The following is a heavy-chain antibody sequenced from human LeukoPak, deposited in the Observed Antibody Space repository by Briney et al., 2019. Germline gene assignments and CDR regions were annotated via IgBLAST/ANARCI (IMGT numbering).Heavy chain of an antibody. CDR2: IYYSGST. CDR3: ARQKYYYDSSGSSLDY. Sequence: PSETLSLTCTVSGGSISSSSYYWGWIRQPPGKGLEWIGSIYYSGSTCYNPSLKSRVTISVDTSKNQFSLKLSSVTAADTAVYYCARQKYYYDSSGSSLDYWGQGTLVTVSS. CDR1: GGSISSSSYY. V-gene: IGHV4-39*01. J-gene: IGHJ4*02. D-gene: IGHD3-22*01.